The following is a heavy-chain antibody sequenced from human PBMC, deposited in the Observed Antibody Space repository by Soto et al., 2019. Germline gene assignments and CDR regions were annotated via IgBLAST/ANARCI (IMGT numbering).Heavy chain of an antibody. CDR3: ASLYSNYYYGMDV. D-gene: IGHD4-4*01. CDR1: GFTFSDYY. CDR2: ISSSGSTI. V-gene: IGHV3-11*01. J-gene: IGHJ6*02. Sequence: GGSLRLSCAASGFTFSDYYMSWIRQAPGKGLEWVSYISSSGSTIYYADSVKGRFTISRDNAKNSLYLQMNSLRAEDTAVYYCASLYSNYYYGMDVWGQGTTVTVSS.